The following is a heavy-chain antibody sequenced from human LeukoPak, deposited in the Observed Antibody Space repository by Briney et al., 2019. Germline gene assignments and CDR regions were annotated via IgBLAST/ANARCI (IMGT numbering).Heavy chain of an antibody. V-gene: IGHV3-15*01. Sequence: GGSLRLSCAASGFTFSNAWMSWVRQAPGKGLEWVGRIKSKTDGGTTDYAEPVKGRFTISRDDSKNTLYLQMNSLKTEDTAVSYCTTEEYAVYRGYDFGEDFDYWGQGTLVTVSS. J-gene: IGHJ4*02. CDR2: IKSKTDGGTT. CDR3: TTEEYAVYRGYDFGEDFDY. D-gene: IGHD5-12*01. CDR1: GFTFSNAW.